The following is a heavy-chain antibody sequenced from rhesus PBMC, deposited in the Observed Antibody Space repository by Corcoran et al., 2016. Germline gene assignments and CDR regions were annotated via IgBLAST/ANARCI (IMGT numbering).Heavy chain of an antibody. CDR2: VDPEDGEA. Sequence: EVQLVQSVAEVKKPGASVKISCKASGYTFTDYYLHWVRQAPGKGLECMGRVDPEDGEAIHAPNFQDRVTITADTSTDTAYMELSSLRSEDTAVYYCATDRKYCSSTYCSSDYWGQGVLVTVSS. CDR1: GYTFTDYY. J-gene: IGHJ4*01. D-gene: IGHD2-15*01. CDR3: ATDRKYCSSTYCSSDY. V-gene: IGHV1-111*02.